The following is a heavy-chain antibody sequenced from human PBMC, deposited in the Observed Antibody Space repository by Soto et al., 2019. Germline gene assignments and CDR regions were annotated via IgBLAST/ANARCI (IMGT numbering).Heavy chain of an antibody. Sequence: SETLSLTCAVYGGSFSGYYWSWIRRPPGKGLEWIGEINHSGSTNYNPSLKSRVTISVDTSKNQFSLKLSSVTAADTAVYYCARDHGQDSRHAPWGQGTLVTVSS. D-gene: IGHD5-12*01. J-gene: IGHJ5*02. CDR2: INHSGST. V-gene: IGHV4-34*01. CDR1: GGSFSGYY. CDR3: ARDHGQDSRHAP.